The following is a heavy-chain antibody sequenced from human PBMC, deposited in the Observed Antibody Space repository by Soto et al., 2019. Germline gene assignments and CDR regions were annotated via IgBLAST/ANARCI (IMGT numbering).Heavy chain of an antibody. V-gene: IGHV5-51*01. Sequence: PGESRKFSCKASGYSFTSYWIGWVRQMPGKGLEWMGIIYPGDPDTRYSPSFQGQVTISADKSISTAYLQWSSLKASDTAMYYCARREGSSGWYPDYWGQGTLVTVS. CDR1: GYSFTSYW. CDR2: IYPGDPDT. D-gene: IGHD6-19*01. CDR3: ARREGSSGWYPDY. J-gene: IGHJ4*02.